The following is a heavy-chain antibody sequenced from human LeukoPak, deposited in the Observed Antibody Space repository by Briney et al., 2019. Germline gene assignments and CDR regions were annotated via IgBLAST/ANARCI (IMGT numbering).Heavy chain of an antibody. CDR3: ARALRRVPAAPREYYYYYMDV. V-gene: IGHV3-30*02. D-gene: IGHD2-2*01. Sequence: GGSLRLPCAASGFTFSSYGMHWVRQAPGKGLEWVAFIRYDGSNKYYADSVKGRFTISRDNSKNTLYLQMNSLRAEDTAVYYCARALRRVPAAPREYYYYYMDVWGKGTTVTISS. CDR1: GFTFSSYG. CDR2: IRYDGSNK. J-gene: IGHJ6*03.